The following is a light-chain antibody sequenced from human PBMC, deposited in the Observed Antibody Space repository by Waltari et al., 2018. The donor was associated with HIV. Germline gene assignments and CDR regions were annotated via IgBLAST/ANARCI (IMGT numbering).Light chain of an antibody. CDR3: SSYSRSGTLV. Sequence: QSALTQPASVSGSPGQSITISCTGTSSDVGGYNYVSWYQQHPGKAPKLSIYAVSNRASGVSNRFSGSKSGNTASLVISGLQSEDEGDYYCSSYSRSGTLVFGGGTTLTVL. V-gene: IGLV2-14*01. CDR2: AVS. J-gene: IGLJ2*01. CDR1: SSDVGGYNY.